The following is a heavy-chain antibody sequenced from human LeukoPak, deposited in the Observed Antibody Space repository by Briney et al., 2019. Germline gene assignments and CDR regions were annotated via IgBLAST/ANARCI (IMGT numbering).Heavy chain of an antibody. CDR3: ARDRDYGAGSYYDY. J-gene: IGHJ4*02. Sequence: PGGSLRLSCAASGFTVSSNYMSWVRQAPGKGLEWVANIKQDGSEKYYVDSVKGRFTISRDNAKNSLYLQLNSLRAEDTAVYYCARDRDYGAGSYYDYWGQGTLVTVSS. D-gene: IGHD3-10*01. V-gene: IGHV3-7*04. CDR2: IKQDGSEK. CDR1: GFTVSSNY.